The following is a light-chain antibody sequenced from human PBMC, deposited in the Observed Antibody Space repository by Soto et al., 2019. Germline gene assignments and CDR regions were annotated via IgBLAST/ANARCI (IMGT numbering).Light chain of an antibody. CDR1: QSISSW. V-gene: IGKV1-5*03. Sequence: DIQMTQSPATLSASVGDRVTITFRASQSISSWLAWYQQKPGKAPKLQIYKASSLESGVPSRFSGSGSGTDFPLTISSLQPDDFATYYCQQYNSYSPWTFGQGTKVEIK. J-gene: IGKJ1*01. CDR2: KAS. CDR3: QQYNSYSPWT.